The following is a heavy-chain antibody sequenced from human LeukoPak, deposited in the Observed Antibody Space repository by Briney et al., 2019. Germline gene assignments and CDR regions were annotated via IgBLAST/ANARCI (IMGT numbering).Heavy chain of an antibody. V-gene: IGHV4-4*07. J-gene: IGHJ4*02. CDR3: ARDRIRQDSSGYYVDY. CDR2: ICTSGST. D-gene: IGHD3-22*01. Sequence: SETLSLTCTVSGGSISSYYWSWIRQPAGKGLEWIGRICTSGSTNYNPSLKSRVTMSVDTSKNQFSLKLSSVTAADTAVYYCARDRIRQDSSGYYVDYWGQGTLVTVSS. CDR1: GGSISSYY.